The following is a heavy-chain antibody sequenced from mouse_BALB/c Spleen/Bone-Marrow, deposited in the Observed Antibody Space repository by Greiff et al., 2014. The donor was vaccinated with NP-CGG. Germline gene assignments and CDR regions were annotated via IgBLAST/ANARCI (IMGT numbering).Heavy chain of an antibody. CDR2: IDPANGNT. CDR1: GFNIKDTH. J-gene: IGHJ3*01. D-gene: IGHD1-1*01. V-gene: IGHV14-3*02. Sequence: DVQLQESGPELVKPGASVKLSCTASGFNIKDTHMHWVKQRPEQGLEWIGRIDPANGNTKYDPKFQGKATITADTSSNTAYLQLSSLTSEDTAVYYCAIYYYGSSGFAYWGQGTLVTVSA. CDR3: AIYYYGSSGFAY.